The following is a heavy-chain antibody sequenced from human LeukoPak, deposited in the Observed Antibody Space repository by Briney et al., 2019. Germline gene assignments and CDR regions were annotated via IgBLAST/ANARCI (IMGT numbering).Heavy chain of an antibody. D-gene: IGHD1-26*01. CDR1: RFSVSSNY. CDR3: GTWEYYYYGMDV. V-gene: IGHV3-53*01. J-gene: IGHJ6*02. CDR2: IYSGGST. Sequence: GGSLRLSCAASRFSVSSNYMNWVRQAPGKGLEWVSVIYSGGSTYYADSVKGRFTISRDNSKNTLYLQMNSLRAEDTAVYYCGTWEYYYYGMDVWGQGTTVTVSS.